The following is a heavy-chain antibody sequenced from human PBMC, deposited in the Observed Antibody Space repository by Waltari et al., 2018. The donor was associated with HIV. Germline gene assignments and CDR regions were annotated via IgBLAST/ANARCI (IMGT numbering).Heavy chain of an antibody. Sequence: EVQLVESGGGLVQPGGSLRLSCAASGFTFSRYAMNWVRQAPGKGLEWGSYIRCSSSNIRYADSVKGRFTISREKAKNSLFLQMDSLRAEETAVYYCARDPSYGSSWYYYVDYWGQGTLVTVSS. CDR1: GFTFSRYA. CDR3: ARDPSYGSSWYYYVDY. V-gene: IGHV3-48*01. D-gene: IGHD6-13*01. J-gene: IGHJ4*02. CDR2: IRCSSSNI.